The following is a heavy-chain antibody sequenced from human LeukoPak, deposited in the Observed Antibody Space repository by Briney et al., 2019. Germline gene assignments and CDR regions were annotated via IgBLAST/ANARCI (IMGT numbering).Heavy chain of an antibody. J-gene: IGHJ4*02. CDR3: AKVRGNVGSSYFPDY. CDR1: GFTFSTYG. CDR2: ILYDGSNR. D-gene: IGHD3-22*01. V-gene: IGHV3-30*18. Sequence: PGGSLGLSCAVSGFTFSTYGMHWVRQAPGKGLEWVAVILYDGSNRQYADSVKGRFTISRDNSKNTLYLQMNSLRVEDTAVYYCAKVRGNVGSSYFPDYWGQGTLVTVTS.